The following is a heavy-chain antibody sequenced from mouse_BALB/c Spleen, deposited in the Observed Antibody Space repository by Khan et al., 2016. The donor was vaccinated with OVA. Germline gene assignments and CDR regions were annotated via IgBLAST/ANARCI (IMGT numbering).Heavy chain of an antibody. Sequence: EVELVESGPGLVKPSQSLSLTCPVTGYSITSGYGWNWIRQFPGNKLEWMGYISYSGSTNYNPSLKSRISITRDTSKHQFFLQLNSVTTEDTATYYCARTARIKYWGQGTTLTVSS. J-gene: IGHJ2*01. V-gene: IGHV3-2*02. CDR3: ARTARIKY. CDR2: ISYSGST. CDR1: GYSITSGYG. D-gene: IGHD1-2*01.